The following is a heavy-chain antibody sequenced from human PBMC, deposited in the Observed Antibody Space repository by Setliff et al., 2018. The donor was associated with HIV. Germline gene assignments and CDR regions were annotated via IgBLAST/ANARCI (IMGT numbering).Heavy chain of an antibody. Sequence: PSETLSLTCAVYGGSFSGYYWSWIRQPPGKGLEWIGEINHSGSTYYNPSLKSRVTISVDTSKNQFSLKLSSVTAADTAVYYCARHRNLDRRGEAFDIWGQGTMVTVSS. CDR2: INHSGST. CDR3: ARHRNLDRRGEAFDI. D-gene: IGHD3-10*01. V-gene: IGHV4-34*01. CDR1: GGSFSGYY. J-gene: IGHJ3*02.